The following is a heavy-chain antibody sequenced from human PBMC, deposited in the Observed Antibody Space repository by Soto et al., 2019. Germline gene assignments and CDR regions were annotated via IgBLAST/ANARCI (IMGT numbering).Heavy chain of an antibody. V-gene: IGHV4-34*01. D-gene: IGHD2-15*01. CDR2: INHSGST. J-gene: IGHJ4*02. CDR1: GGSFSGYY. Sequence: SETLSLSCAVYGGSFSGYYWSRIRQPPGKGLEWIGEINHSGSTNYNPSLKSRVTISVDTSKNQFSLKLSSVTAADTAVYYCARSEMVYAPYCSGGSCYGLYYWGQGTLVTVSS. CDR3: ARSEMVYAPYCSGGSCYGLYY.